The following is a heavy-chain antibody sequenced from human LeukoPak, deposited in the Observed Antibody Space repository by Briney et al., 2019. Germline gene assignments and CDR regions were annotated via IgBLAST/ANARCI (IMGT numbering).Heavy chain of an antibody. J-gene: IGHJ3*02. CDR3: ARVRRYAYGEDAFDI. CDR1: GGSISSGSYY. D-gene: IGHD4-17*01. V-gene: IGHV4-61*02. CDR2: IYTSGST. Sequence: PSETLSLTCTVSGGSISSGSYYWRWIRQPAGKGLEWIGRIYTSGSTNYNPSLKSRVTMSVDTSKNQFSLKLSSVTAADTAVYYCARVRRYAYGEDAFDIWGQGTMVTVSS.